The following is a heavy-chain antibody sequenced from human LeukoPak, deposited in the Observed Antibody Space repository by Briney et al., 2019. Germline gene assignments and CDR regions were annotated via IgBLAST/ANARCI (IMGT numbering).Heavy chain of an antibody. CDR3: ARGGYYDSWSGYYLARRDYYFDY. V-gene: IGHV4-34*01. J-gene: IGHJ4*02. CDR2: INHSGST. D-gene: IGHD3-3*01. Sequence: PSETLSLTCAVYGGSFSGYYWSWIRQPPGKGLEWIGEINHSGSTNYNPSLKSRVTISVDTSKNQFSLKLSSVTAADTAVYYCARGGYYDSWSGYYLARRDYYFDYWGQGTLVTVSS. CDR1: GGSFSGYY.